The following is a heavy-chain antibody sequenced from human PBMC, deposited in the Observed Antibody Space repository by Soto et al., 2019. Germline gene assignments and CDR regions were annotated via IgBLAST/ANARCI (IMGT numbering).Heavy chain of an antibody. CDR1: GFTLSMYS. J-gene: IGHJ4*02. Sequence: PGGSLSLSCEVSGFTLSMYSMNWVRQAPGKGLEWVAKIPQDGSDGHYLDSVKGRFTISRDNSKNTLYLQMKSLRAEDTAVYYCARGRLYCSSTSCYRNFDYWGQGTLVTVSS. CDR2: IPQDGSDG. CDR3: ARGRLYCSSTSCYRNFDY. D-gene: IGHD2-2*01. V-gene: IGHV3-7*01.